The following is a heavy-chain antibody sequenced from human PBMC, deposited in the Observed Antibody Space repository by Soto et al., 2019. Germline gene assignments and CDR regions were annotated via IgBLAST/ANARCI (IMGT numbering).Heavy chain of an antibody. V-gene: IGHV4-61*08. CDR2: IYHSGST. D-gene: IGHD4-4*01. CDR3: ARADSDYIRGPLDY. Sequence: PSETLSLTCTVSGGSISSGGYYWSWIRQHPGTGLEWIGYIYHSGSTKYNPSLKSRITISVDTSKNQFSLELTSLTAADTAVYYCARADSDYIRGPLDYWGQGTLVTVSS. J-gene: IGHJ4*02. CDR1: GGSISSGGYY.